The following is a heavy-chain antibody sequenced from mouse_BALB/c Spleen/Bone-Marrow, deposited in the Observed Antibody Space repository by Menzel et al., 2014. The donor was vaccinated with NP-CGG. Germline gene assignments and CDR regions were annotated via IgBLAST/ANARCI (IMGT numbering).Heavy chain of an antibody. Sequence: QVQLKESGPQLVRPGASVKISCKASGYSFTSYWMHWVKQRPGQGLEWIGMIYPSDSETRLNQKFKDKATLTVDKSSSTAYMQLSSPTSEDSAVYYCARVWDEGSYAMDYWGQGTSVTVSS. CDR3: ARVWDEGSYAMDY. CDR2: IYPSDSET. D-gene: IGHD4-1*01. J-gene: IGHJ4*01. V-gene: IGHV1S126*01. CDR1: GYSFTSYW.